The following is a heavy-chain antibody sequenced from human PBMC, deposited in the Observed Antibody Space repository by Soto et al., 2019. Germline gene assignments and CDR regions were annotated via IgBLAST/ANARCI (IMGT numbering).Heavy chain of an antibody. J-gene: IGHJ4*02. CDR1: GFTISSSD. CDR3: AKDKPGTTSFDY. CDR2: ISDRGDTT. Sequence: GGSLRLSCAASGFTISSSDMYWVRQAPGKGLEWVSAISDRGDTTHYADSVKGRFTISRDTSKNTLSLHLNALRADDTAVYYCAKDKPGTTSFDYWGQGSLVTVSS. D-gene: IGHD1-1*01. V-gene: IGHV3-23*01.